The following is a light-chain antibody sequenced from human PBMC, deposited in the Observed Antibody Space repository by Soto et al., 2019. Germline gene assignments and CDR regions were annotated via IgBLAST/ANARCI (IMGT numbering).Light chain of an antibody. J-gene: IGKJ1*01. CDR3: QQYGSSPS. V-gene: IGKV3D-20*01. CDR1: QRVSGGF. CDR2: DTS. Sequence: EIVMTQSPATLSVSPGERATLSCRASQRVSGGFLAWYQQKPGLAPRLILYDTSFRATGIPDRFSGSGSGTDFTLTISRLDPEDFAVYYCQQYGSSPSFGQGTKVDNK.